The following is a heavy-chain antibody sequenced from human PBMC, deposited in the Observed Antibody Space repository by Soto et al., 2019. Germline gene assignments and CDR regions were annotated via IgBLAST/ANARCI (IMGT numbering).Heavy chain of an antibody. CDR2: INPSGGST. Sequence: ASVKVSCRASGYTFTSYYMHSVRQASGQGLEWMGIINPSGGSTSYAQKFQGRVTMTRDTSTSTVYMELSSLRSEDTAVYYCARVPRPDYCTNCNNWFDPWGQGTLVTVS. V-gene: IGHV1-46*01. D-gene: IGHD2-8*01. CDR1: GYTFTSYY. CDR3: ARVPRPDYCTNCNNWFDP. J-gene: IGHJ5*02.